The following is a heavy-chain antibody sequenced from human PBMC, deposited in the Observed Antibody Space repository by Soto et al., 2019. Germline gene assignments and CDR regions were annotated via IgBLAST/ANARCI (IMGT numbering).Heavy chain of an antibody. D-gene: IGHD3-10*01. V-gene: IGHV3-23*01. CDR3: AKHRLARGIDY. CDR2: VDSAGST. Sequence: GGSLRLSCVASGFTFSNYDMSWARQAPGKGLEWVSTVDSAGSTYYADSVTGRFTISRDNSRNTLSLQMNSLRAEDTAVYYCAKHRLARGIDYWGQGTPVTVSS. CDR1: GFTFSNYD. J-gene: IGHJ4*02.